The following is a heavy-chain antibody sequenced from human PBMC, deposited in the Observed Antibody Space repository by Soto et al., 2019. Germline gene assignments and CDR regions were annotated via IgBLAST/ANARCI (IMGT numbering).Heavy chain of an antibody. CDR3: ARAKYSSSSDAFDI. D-gene: IGHD6-6*01. J-gene: IGHJ3*02. CDR2: ISSSSSYI. Sequence: EVQLVESGGGLVKPGGSLRLSCAASGFTFSSYSMNWVRQAPGKGLEWVSSISSSSSYISYADSVKGRFTISRDNAKNSLYLQMNSLRAEDTAVYYCARAKYSSSSDAFDIWGQGTMVTVSS. CDR1: GFTFSSYS. V-gene: IGHV3-21*01.